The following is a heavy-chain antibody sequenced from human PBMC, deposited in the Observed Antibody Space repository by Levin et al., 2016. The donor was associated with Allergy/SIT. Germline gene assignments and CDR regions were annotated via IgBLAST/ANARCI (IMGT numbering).Heavy chain of an antibody. CDR3: ARDPSRQQLVWVGDDY. D-gene: IGHD6-13*01. CDR1: GGTFSSYT. Sequence: SVKVSCKASGGTFSSYTISWVRQAPGQGLEWMGRIIPILGIANYAQKFQGRVTITADKSTSTAYMELSSLRSEDTAVYYCARDPSRQQLVWVGDDYWGQGTLVTVSS. J-gene: IGHJ4*02. CDR2: IIPILGIA. V-gene: IGHV1-69*04.